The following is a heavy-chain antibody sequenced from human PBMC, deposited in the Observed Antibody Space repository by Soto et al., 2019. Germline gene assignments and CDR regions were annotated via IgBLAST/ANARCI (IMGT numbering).Heavy chain of an antibody. J-gene: IGHJ4*02. CDR1: GFDVSNTD. V-gene: IGHV3-66*01. CDR3: AREAIIVIAAPEYYFDY. D-gene: IGHD3-22*01. CDR2: IYSGGYT. Sequence: PGGSLRLSCAASGFDVSNTDMSWVHQAPGKGLEWVSVIYSGGYTNYADSVKGRFIVSRDSPKNTLYLQMDSLRAEDTAVYYCAREAIIVIAAPEYYFDYWGQGTLVTVSS.